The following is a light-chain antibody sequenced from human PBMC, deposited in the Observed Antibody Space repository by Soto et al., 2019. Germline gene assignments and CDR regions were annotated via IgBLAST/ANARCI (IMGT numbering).Light chain of an antibody. Sequence: EIVLTQSPGTLSLSLGERATLSCRASQSVSSSYLAWYQQKPGQAPRLLIYGASSRATGIPDRFSGSGSGTDFTLTISRLEPEDFAVYYCQQYGSSFWTFGQGTKV. CDR3: QQYGSSFWT. CDR2: GAS. V-gene: IGKV3-20*01. CDR1: QSVSSSY. J-gene: IGKJ1*01.